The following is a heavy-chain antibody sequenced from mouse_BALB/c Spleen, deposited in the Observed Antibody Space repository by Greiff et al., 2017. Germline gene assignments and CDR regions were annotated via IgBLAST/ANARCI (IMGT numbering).Heavy chain of an antibody. CDR3: ARGYEGFAY. Sequence: VQLQQSGAELVKPGASVKLSCTASGFYIKDTYMHWVKQRPEQGLEWIGRIDPANGNTKYDPKFQGKATITADTSSNTAYLQLSSLTSEDTAVYYCARGYEGFAYWGQGTLVTVSA. J-gene: IGHJ3*01. V-gene: IGHV14-3*02. CDR2: IDPANGNT. D-gene: IGHD2-14*01. CDR1: GFYIKDTY.